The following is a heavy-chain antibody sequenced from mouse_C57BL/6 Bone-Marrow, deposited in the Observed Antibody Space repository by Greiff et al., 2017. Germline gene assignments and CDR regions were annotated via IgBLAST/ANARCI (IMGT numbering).Heavy chain of an antibody. CDR3: TRVLLGFDY. CDR1: GFTFSSYA. Sequence: EVQRVESGEGLVKPGGSLTLSCAASGFTFSSYAMSWVRQTPEKRLEWVAYISSGGDYIYYADTVKGRFTISRDNARNTLYLQMSSLKSEDTAMYYCTRVLLGFDYWGQGTTLTVSS. V-gene: IGHV5-9-1*02. D-gene: IGHD4-1*01. J-gene: IGHJ2*01. CDR2: ISSGGDYI.